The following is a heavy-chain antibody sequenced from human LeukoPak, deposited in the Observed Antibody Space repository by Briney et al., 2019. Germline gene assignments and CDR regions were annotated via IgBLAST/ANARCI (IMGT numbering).Heavy chain of an antibody. CDR3: ARGSWGLENSQTTNWFDP. CDR2: IYTSGST. J-gene: IGHJ5*02. D-gene: IGHD1-14*01. CDR1: GGSICSYY. Sequence: SETLSLTCTVSGGSICSYYWSWIPQPAGEGREWIGRIYTSGSTNYNPSLKSRVTMSVDTSKNQFSLKLSSVTAADTAVYYCARGSWGLENSQTTNWFDPWGQGTLVTVSS. V-gene: IGHV4-4*07.